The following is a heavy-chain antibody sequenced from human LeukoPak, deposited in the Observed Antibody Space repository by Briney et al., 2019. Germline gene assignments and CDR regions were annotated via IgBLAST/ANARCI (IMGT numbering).Heavy chain of an antibody. J-gene: IGHJ3*02. V-gene: IGHV1-46*01. CDR3: ASGEYCSSTSCSPRIDAFDI. CDR1: GYTFTSYY. D-gene: IGHD2-2*01. Sequence: ASVKVSCKASGYTFTSYYMHWVRQAPGQGLEWMGIINPSGDSTSYAQKFQGRVTMTRDTSTSTVYMELSSLRSEDTAVYYCASGEYCSSTSCSPRIDAFDIWGRGTMVTVSS. CDR2: INPSGDST.